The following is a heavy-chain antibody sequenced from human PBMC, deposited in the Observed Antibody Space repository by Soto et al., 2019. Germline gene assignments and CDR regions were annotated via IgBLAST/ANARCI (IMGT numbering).Heavy chain of an antibody. CDR2: INAVGSGT. CDR3: VILSLGFDP. Sequence: PWGSLRLSCAASGFPFNTYWMHWVRQAPGEGLVWVSRINAVGSGTTYADSVKGRFTVSRDNANNMLYLQMNSLRAEDTAVYSCVILSLGFDPWGPGTLVPVSP. D-gene: IGHD3-16*01. V-gene: IGHV3-74*01. J-gene: IGHJ5*02. CDR1: GFPFNTYW.